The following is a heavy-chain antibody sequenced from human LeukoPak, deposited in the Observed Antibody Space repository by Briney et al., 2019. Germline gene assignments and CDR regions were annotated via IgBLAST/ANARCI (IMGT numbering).Heavy chain of an antibody. V-gene: IGHV3-23*01. J-gene: IGHJ4*02. CDR1: GFTFSSYA. CDR3: AKDYTRCSLLCPRWGFYYFGY. CDR2: ISGSGGST. Sequence: SGGSLRLSCAASGFTFSSYAMSWVRQAPGKGLEWVSAISGSGGSTYYADSVKGRFTISRDNSKNTLYLQMNSLRAEDTAVYYCAKDYTRCSLLCPRWGFYYFGYWGQGTLVTVSS. D-gene: IGHD2-2*01.